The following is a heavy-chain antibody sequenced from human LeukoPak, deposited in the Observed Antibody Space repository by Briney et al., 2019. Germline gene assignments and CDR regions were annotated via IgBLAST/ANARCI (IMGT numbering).Heavy chain of an antibody. D-gene: IGHD6-6*01. CDR1: GGSISSYY. Sequence: SEALSLTCTVSGGSISSYYWSWIRQPPGKGLEWIGYIYYSGSTNYNPSLKSRVTISVDTSKNQFSLKLSSVTAADTAVYYCATNALLVPSTFDSWGRRTLVIVSS. J-gene: IGHJ4*02. CDR2: IYYSGST. V-gene: IGHV4-59*01. CDR3: ATNALLVPSTFDS.